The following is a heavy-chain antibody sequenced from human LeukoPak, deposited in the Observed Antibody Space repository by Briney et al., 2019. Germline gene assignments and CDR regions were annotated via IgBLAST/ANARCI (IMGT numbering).Heavy chain of an antibody. J-gene: IGHJ5*02. Sequence: SETLSLTCAVYGGSFSGYYWSWIRQPPGKGLEWIGEINHSGSTNYNPSLKSRVTISVDTSKNQFSLKLSSVTAADTAVYYCARDTHYYGSGSLLGGFDPWGQGTLVTVSS. CDR3: ARDTHYYGSGSLLGGFDP. CDR2: INHSGST. D-gene: IGHD3-10*01. CDR1: GGSFSGYY. V-gene: IGHV4-34*01.